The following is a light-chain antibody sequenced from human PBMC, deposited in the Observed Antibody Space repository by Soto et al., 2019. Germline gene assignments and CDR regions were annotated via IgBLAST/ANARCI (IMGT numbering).Light chain of an antibody. Sequence: EIVWTQSPGTLSLSPGERASLSCRASQSVGSSYLAWYQREPGQAPRLLIYGASSRDTGFPDRFSGSGSGTDFALTISGLEPGDIAVYYCQQYDTSPYTFGQGTKLEIK. CDR2: GAS. V-gene: IGKV3-20*01. J-gene: IGKJ2*01. CDR3: QQYDTSPYT. CDR1: QSVGSSY.